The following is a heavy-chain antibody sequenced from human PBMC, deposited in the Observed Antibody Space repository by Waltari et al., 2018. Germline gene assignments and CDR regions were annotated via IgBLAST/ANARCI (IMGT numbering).Heavy chain of an antibody. CDR1: GFTFSDHY. CDR2: STNKATSYTT. J-gene: IGHJ4*02. CDR3: VRGKKGFDY. V-gene: IGHV3-72*01. Sequence: EVQLVESGGGLVQPGGSLRHSCVISGFTFSDHYMYWVRQTPGMGLEWVGRSTNKATSYTTIYAASVKGRFSVSRDDSKNSLYLQMDSLKTEDTAVYYCVRGKKGFDYWGQGALVIVSS.